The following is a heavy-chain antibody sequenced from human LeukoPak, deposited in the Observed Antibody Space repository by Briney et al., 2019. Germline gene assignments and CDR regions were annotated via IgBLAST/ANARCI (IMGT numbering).Heavy chain of an antibody. CDR1: GGSFSGYY. D-gene: IGHD3-22*01. V-gene: IGHV4-34*01. Sequence: SETLSLTCAVYGGSFSGYYWSWIRQPPGKGLEWIGEINHSGSTNYNPSLKSRVTISVDTSKNQFSLKLSSVTAADTAVYYCASDSSGYYYVHWGQGTLVTASS. CDR2: INHSGST. CDR3: ASDSSGYYYVH. J-gene: IGHJ4*02.